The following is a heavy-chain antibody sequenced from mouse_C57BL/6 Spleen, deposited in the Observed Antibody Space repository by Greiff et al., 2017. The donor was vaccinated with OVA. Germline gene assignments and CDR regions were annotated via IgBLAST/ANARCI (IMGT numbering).Heavy chain of an antibody. D-gene: IGHD2-4*01. J-gene: IGHJ4*01. CDR2: IDPEDGET. CDR1: GFNIQDYY. Sequence: EVQLQQSGAELVKPGASVKLSCTASGFNIQDYYMHWVKQRPEKGLEWLGRIDPEDGETKYAPNFQGKATITADTSSNPAYLQLSSLTSEDTAVYYCAIFRYDYGYAMDYWGQGTSVTVSS. V-gene: IGHV14-2*01. CDR3: AIFRYDYGYAMDY.